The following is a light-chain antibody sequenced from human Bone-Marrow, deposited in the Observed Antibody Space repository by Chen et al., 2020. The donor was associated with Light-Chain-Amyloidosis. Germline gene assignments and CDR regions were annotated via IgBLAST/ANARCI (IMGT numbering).Light chain of an antibody. V-gene: IGLV7-46*01. J-gene: IGLJ3*02. Sequence: QSVVTQEPSLTVSPGGTVTLTCGSSTGTVTRGHYPYWFQQKPGLAPRNLIYNTNNKHSWTPARFSGSLLGGKAALTLSGAQPEDEAEYFCLFSYNGTWVFGGGTELTVL. CDR3: LFSYNGTWV. CDR1: TGTVTRGHY. CDR2: NTN.